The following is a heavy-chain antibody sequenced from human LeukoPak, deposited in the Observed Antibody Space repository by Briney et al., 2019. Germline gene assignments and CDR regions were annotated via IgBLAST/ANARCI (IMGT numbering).Heavy chain of an antibody. Sequence: SVKVSCKASGGTFSSYAISWVRQAPGQGLEWMGGIIPIFGTANYAQKFQGRVTITTDESTSTAYMELSSLRSEDTAVYYCARHLKDIVVVPAAPYGAFDIWDQGTMVTVSS. D-gene: IGHD2-2*01. V-gene: IGHV1-69*05. CDR1: GGTFSSYA. CDR2: IIPIFGTA. CDR3: ARHLKDIVVVPAAPYGAFDI. J-gene: IGHJ3*02.